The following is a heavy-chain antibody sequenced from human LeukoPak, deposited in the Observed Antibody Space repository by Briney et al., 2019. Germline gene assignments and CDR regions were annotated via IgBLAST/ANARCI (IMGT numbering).Heavy chain of an antibody. CDR2: INPNSGGT. CDR3: ARGVAGSYYYYYMDV. D-gene: IGHD6-19*01. Sequence: ASVKVSCKASGHTFTGYYIHWVRQAPGQGLEWMGWINPNSGGTNYAQKFQGRVTMTRDTSISTAYMELSRLTSDDTAVYYCARGVAGSYYYYYMDVWGKGTTVTISS. CDR1: GHTFTGYY. V-gene: IGHV1-2*02. J-gene: IGHJ6*03.